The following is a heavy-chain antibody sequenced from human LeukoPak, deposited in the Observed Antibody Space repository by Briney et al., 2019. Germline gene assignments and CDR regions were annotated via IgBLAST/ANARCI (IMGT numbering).Heavy chain of an antibody. CDR2: ISESGVGT. CDR1: GFTFRSYA. V-gene: IGHV3-23*01. Sequence: GESLKISCVASGFTFRSYAMNWVRQAPGKGLEWVSGISESGVGTNYADSVKGRFTTSRDNSKNTLYLQMNSLRGEDTAVYYCAKVRVGATIDDWGQGTLVTVSS. J-gene: IGHJ4*02. CDR3: AKVRVGATIDD. D-gene: IGHD1-26*01.